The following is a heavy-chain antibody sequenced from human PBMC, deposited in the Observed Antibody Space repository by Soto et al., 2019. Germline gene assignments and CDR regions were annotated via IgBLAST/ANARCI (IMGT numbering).Heavy chain of an antibody. D-gene: IGHD2-2*01. CDR1: GYTFTSYA. J-gene: IGHJ5*02. Sequence: AAVKVSCKASGYTFTSYAMHWVRQAPGQRLEWMGWINAGNGNTKYSQKFQGRVTITRDTSASTAYMELSSLRSEDTAVYYCARSPIVVVPAASNWFDPWGQGTLVTVSS. CDR2: INAGNGNT. V-gene: IGHV1-3*01. CDR3: ARSPIVVVPAASNWFDP.